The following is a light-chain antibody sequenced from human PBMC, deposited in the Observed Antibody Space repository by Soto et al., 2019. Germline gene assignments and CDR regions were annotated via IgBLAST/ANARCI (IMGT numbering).Light chain of an antibody. CDR2: GAS. J-gene: IGKJ1*01. V-gene: IGKV3-20*01. CDR1: QRVSSSY. CDR3: QQYGSSPGT. Sequence: EIVLTQSPGTLSLSPGERATLSCRASQRVSSSYLAWYQQKPGQAPRLLFYGASSRATGIPDRFSGSGSGTDFTLTISRLEREDLAVYYCQQYGSSPGTFGQGTKVEIK.